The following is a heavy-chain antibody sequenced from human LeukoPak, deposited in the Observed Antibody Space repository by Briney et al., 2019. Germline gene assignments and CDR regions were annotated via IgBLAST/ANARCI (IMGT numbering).Heavy chain of an antibody. V-gene: IGHV1-18*01. J-gene: IGHJ4*02. D-gene: IGHD3-22*01. CDR3: ARDRYPYYYDSSGYGFDY. CDR1: GYTFTSYG. Sequence: ASVKVSCKASGYTFTSYGISWVRQAPGQGLEWMGWISAYNGNTNYAQKLQGRVTMTTDTSTSTAYMELRSLRSDDTAVYYCARDRYPYYYDSSGYGFDYWGQGTLVTVSS. CDR2: ISAYNGNT.